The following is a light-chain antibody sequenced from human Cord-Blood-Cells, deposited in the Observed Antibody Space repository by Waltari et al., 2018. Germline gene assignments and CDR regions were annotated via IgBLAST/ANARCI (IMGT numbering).Light chain of an antibody. CDR2: SND. Sequence: QSVLTQPPSASGTPGQRVTISCSGSSSTIGSNPVNWYQQLPGTAPKLLIYSNDQRPSGVPDRFSRSKAGTSASLASSGLQSEDEADYYCAAWDDSLNGPVFGGGTKLTVL. CDR3: AAWDDSLNGPV. CDR1: SSTIGSNP. V-gene: IGLV1-44*01. J-gene: IGLJ3*02.